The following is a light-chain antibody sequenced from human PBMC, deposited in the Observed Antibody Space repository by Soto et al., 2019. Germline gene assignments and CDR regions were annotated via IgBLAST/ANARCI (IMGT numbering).Light chain of an antibody. CDR1: SSDVGAYKS. CDR2: DVN. V-gene: IGLV2-14*03. J-gene: IGLJ1*01. CDR3: SSYSNTRPYV. Sequence: QSALTQPASVSGPPGQSITISCSGTSSDVGAYKSVSWYQQLPGKAPKLMIYDVNNRPSGVSNRFSGSKSGNTAFLTISGLQAEDEADYYCSSYSNTRPYVFGTGTKLTVL.